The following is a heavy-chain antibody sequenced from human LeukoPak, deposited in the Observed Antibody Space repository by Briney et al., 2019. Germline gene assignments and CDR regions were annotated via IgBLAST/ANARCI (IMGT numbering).Heavy chain of an antibody. D-gene: IGHD6-13*01. V-gene: IGHV3-21*01. Sequence: GGSLTLSCAASALTFSSYSMNWVSQAPGKGLEWVSSISSSNTYIYYADSVKGQYTNTRDNAKNSLYLQMNSLRAEDTAVYYCAKSASVAEAGHSWGQGALVSVSS. CDR3: AKSASVAEAGHS. CDR1: ALTFSSYS. CDR2: ISSSNTYI. J-gene: IGHJ4*02.